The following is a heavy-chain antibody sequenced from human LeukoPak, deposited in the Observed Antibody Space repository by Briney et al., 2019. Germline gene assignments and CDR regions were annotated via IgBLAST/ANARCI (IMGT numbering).Heavy chain of an antibody. D-gene: IGHD3-22*01. CDR3: ASPIVVTPPPYYMDV. Sequence: GGSLRLSCAASGFTVSSNYMNWVRQAPGKGLEWVSYISSSGSTIYYADSVKGRFTISRDNAKNSLYLQMNSLRAEDTAVYYCASPIVVTPPPYYMDVWGKGTTVTVSS. CDR2: ISSSGSTI. CDR1: GFTVSSNY. V-gene: IGHV3-48*04. J-gene: IGHJ6*03.